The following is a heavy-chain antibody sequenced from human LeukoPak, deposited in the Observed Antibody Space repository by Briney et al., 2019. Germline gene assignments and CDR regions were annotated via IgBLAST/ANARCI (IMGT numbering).Heavy chain of an antibody. CDR1: EFSVGSNY. CDR3: ARGPSVYHNT. Sequence: GGSLRLSCAASEFSVGSNYMTWVRQAPGKGLEWVSLIYSGGSTYYADSVKGRFTISRDNSKNTLYLQMNSLRAEDTAVYYCARGPSVYHNTGGQGTLVTVSS. CDR2: IYSGGST. V-gene: IGHV3-66*01. D-gene: IGHD5/OR15-5a*01. J-gene: IGHJ4*02.